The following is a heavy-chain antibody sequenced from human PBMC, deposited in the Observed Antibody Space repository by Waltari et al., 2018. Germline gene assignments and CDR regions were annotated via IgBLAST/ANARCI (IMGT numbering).Heavy chain of an antibody. V-gene: IGHV3-73*02. CDR3: TRPMTTAYPGDY. D-gene: IGHD4-17*01. J-gene: IGHJ4*02. CDR1: GFTFSGSA. CDR2: IRSKANSYAT. Sequence: EVQLVESGGGLVQSGGSLKLSCAASGFTFSGSAMHWVRQASGKGLEWVGRIRSKANSYATAYAASVKGRFTISRDDSKNTAYLQMNSLKTEDTAVYYCTRPMTTAYPGDYWGQGTLVTVSS.